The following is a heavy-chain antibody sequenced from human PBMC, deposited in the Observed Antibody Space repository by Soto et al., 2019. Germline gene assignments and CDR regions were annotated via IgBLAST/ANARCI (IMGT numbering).Heavy chain of an antibody. CDR1: GGSISSDNW. D-gene: IGHD3-10*01. J-gene: IGHJ5*02. CDR2: IYHSGST. CDR3: AKNGYSGMGDLRRFDP. Sequence: QVQLQESGPGLVKPSGTLSLTCAVSGGSISSDNWWSWVRQPPGKGLEWIGDIYHSGSTNYNPSLKSRVTISVDKSKNQFSLKLSSVSAADTAVYYCAKNGYSGMGDLRRFDPWGQGALVTVSS. V-gene: IGHV4-4*02.